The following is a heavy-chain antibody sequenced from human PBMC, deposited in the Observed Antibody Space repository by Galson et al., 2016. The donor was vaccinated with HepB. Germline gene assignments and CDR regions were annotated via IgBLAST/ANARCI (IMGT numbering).Heavy chain of an antibody. V-gene: IGHV1-69*13. D-gene: IGHD1-26*01. Sequence: SVKVSCKASGGTFSRYPISWVRQAPGQGLEWLGGIVPMFRRAYYAQKFQGRVSLTADESMTTAYMALTSLRSDDTAVYYCAREPPGGGYFDYWGKGTTVTV. CDR2: IVPMFRRA. CDR1: GGTFSRYP. CDR3: AREPPGGGYFDY. J-gene: IGHJ4*03.